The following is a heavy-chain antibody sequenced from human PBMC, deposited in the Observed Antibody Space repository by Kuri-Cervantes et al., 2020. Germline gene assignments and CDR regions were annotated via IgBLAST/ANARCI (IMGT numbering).Heavy chain of an antibody. D-gene: IGHD3-22*01. Sequence: GESLKISCAASGFTFSSYGMHWVRQAPGKGLEWVAFIRYDGSNKYYAESVKGRFTISRDNSKSTLYLQMNSLRAEDTAVYYCAKRSASSGSVDYWGQGTLVTVSS. CDR3: AKRSASSGSVDY. CDR2: IRYDGSNK. V-gene: IGHV3-30*02. CDR1: GFTFSSYG. J-gene: IGHJ4*02.